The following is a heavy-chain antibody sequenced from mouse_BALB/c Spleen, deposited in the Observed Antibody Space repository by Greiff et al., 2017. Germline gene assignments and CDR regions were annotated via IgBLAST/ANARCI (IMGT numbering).Heavy chain of an antibody. D-gene: IGHD2-4*01. CDR1: GYAFTNYL. CDR2: INPGSGGT. J-gene: IGHJ2*01. CDR3: ARATMITYFDY. V-gene: IGHV1-54*01. Sequence: VKLQESGAELVRPGTSVKVSCKASGYAFTNYLIEWVKQRPGQGLEWIGVINPGSGGTNYNEKFKGKATLTADKSSSTAYMQLSSLTSDDSAVYVCARATMITYFDYWGQGTTLTVSS.